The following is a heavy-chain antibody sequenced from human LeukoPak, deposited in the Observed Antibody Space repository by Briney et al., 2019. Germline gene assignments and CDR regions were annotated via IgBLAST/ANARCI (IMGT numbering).Heavy chain of an antibody. CDR3: ARRSSWDYYYYYMDV. CDR2: INPNSGNT. D-gene: IGHD6-13*01. V-gene: IGHV1-8*03. J-gene: IGHJ6*03. Sequence: GASVKVSCKASGYTFTSYDISWVRQATGQGLEWMGWINPNSGNTGYAQKFQGRVTITRNTSISTAYMELSSLRSEDTAVYYCARRSSWDYYYYYMDVWGKGTTVTVSS. CDR1: GYTFTSYD.